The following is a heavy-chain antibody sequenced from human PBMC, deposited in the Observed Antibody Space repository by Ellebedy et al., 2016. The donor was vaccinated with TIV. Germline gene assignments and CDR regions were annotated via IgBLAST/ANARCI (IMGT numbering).Heavy chain of an antibody. CDR3: ARADRWLQLYYFDS. D-gene: IGHD5-24*01. J-gene: IGHJ4*02. CDR1: GGTFSSYA. V-gene: IGHV1-2*02. Sequence: ASVKVSCKASGGTFSSYAISWVRQAPGQGLEWMGCINPNSGATKYTQKFQGRVTLTRDTSISTAYMELISLRSDDTAVYYCARADRWLQLYYFDSWGQGTLVTVSS. CDR2: INPNSGAT.